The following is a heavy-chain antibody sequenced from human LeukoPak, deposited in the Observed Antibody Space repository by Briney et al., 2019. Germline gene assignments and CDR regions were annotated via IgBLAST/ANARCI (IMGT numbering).Heavy chain of an antibody. V-gene: IGHV3-74*01. D-gene: IGHD4-23*01. CDR3: ARGSTVAALD. Sequence: PGGSLRLSCAASGFTFSSYWMHWVRHAPGKGLVWVSRIKSDGSSTSYADSVKGRFTVSRDNPKNTLYLQMNSLRAEDTAVYYCARGSTVAALDWGQGTLVTVSS. CDR2: IKSDGSST. CDR1: GFTFSSYW. J-gene: IGHJ4*02.